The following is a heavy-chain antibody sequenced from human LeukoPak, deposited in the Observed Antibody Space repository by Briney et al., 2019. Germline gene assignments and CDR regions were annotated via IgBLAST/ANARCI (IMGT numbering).Heavy chain of an antibody. J-gene: IGHJ5*02. CDR3: ARDSGYYDSSSYYPNWFDP. Sequence: ASVKVSCKASGGTFSSYAISWVRQAPGQGLEWMGRIIPIFGTANYAQKFQGRVTITTDESTNTAYMELSSLRSEDTAVYYCARDSGYYDSSSYYPNWFDPWGQGTLVTVSS. CDR1: GGTFSSYA. D-gene: IGHD3-22*01. CDR2: IIPIFGTA. V-gene: IGHV1-69*05.